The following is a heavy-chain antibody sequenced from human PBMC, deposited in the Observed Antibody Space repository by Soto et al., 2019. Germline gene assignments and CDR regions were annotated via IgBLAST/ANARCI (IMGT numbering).Heavy chain of an antibody. CDR2: IYYSGST. D-gene: IGHD3-16*02. V-gene: IGHV4-59*01. J-gene: IGHJ4*02. Sequence: PSETLSLTCXVSGGSISSYYWSWIRQPPGKGLEWIGYIYYSGSTNYNPSLKSRVTTSVDTSKNQFSLKLSSVTAADTAVYYCARVGGMELSLHFDYWGQGTLVTVSS. CDR1: GGSISSYY. CDR3: ARVGGMELSLHFDY.